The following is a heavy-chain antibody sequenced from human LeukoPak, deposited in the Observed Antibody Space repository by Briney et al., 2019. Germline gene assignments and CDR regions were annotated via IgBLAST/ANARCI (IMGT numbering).Heavy chain of an antibody. J-gene: IGHJ6*02. V-gene: IGHV3-53*04. CDR3: ARERYGMDV. Sequence: GGSLRLSCAASGFTFSDYYMSWVRQAPGKGLEWVSVIYSGGSTYYADSVKGRFTISRHNPKNTLYLQMNSLRAEDTAVYYCARERYGMDVWGQGTTVTVSS. CDR1: GFTFSDYY. CDR2: IYSGGST.